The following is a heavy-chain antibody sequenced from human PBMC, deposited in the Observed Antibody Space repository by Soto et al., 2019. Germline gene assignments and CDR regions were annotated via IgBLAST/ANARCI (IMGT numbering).Heavy chain of an antibody. V-gene: IGHV3-15*01. Sequence: GGSLRLSCAASGFTFSNAWMSWVRQAPGKGLEWVGRIKSKTDGGTTDYAAPVKGRFTISRDDSKNTLYLQMNSLKTEDTAVYYCSPHGGNKNNSYYYYMYVWGKGTTVTVSS. CDR3: SPHGGNKNNSYYYYMYV. CDR1: GFTFSNAW. CDR2: IKSKTDGGTT. D-gene: IGHD2-15*01. J-gene: IGHJ6*03.